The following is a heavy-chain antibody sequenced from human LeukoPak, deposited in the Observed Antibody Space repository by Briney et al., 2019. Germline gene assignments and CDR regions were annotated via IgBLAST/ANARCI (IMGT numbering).Heavy chain of an antibody. Sequence: SETLSLTCTVSGGSISSSSYYWGWIRQPPGKGLEWIGSIYYSGSTYYNPSLKSRVTISVDTSKNQFSLKLNSVTAADTAVYYCASAYCSRTACYLFDYWGQGTLVTVSS. CDR1: GGSISSSSYY. J-gene: IGHJ4*02. V-gene: IGHV4-39*07. CDR2: IYYSGST. D-gene: IGHD2-2*01. CDR3: ASAYCSRTACYLFDY.